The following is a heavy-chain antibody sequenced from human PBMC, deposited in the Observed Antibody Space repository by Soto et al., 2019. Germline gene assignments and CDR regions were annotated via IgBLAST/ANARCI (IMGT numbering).Heavy chain of an antibody. CDR2: IIPIFGTA. Sequence: QVPLVQSGAEVKKPGSSVKVSCKASGGTFSSYAISWVRQAPGQGLEWMGGIIPIFGTANYAQKFQGRVTITADESTSTAYMELSSLRSEDTAVYYCARLGGGRWLQLRGEDYWGQGTLVTVSS. V-gene: IGHV1-69*01. D-gene: IGHD5-12*01. J-gene: IGHJ4*02. CDR1: GGTFSSYA. CDR3: ARLGGGRWLQLRGEDY.